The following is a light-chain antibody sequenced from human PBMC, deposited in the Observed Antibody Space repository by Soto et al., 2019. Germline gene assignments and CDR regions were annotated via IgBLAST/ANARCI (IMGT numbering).Light chain of an antibody. CDR3: SSYAGSNSXV. CDR2: EVS. V-gene: IGLV2-8*01. CDR1: SSDVGGYNY. Sequence: QSVLTQPPSASGAPGQSVTISCTGTSSDVGGYNYVSWYQQPPGKAPKLMIYEVSKRPSGVPDRFSGSKSGNTASLTVSGLQAEDEADYYCSSYAGSNSXVXGTGTKAPS. J-gene: IGLJ1*01.